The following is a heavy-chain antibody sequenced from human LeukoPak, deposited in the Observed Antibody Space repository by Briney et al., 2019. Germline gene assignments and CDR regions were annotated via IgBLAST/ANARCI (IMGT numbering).Heavy chain of an antibody. CDR3: ARGPGYSSGWYVLSVDY. V-gene: IGHV3-30-3*01. J-gene: IGHJ4*02. Sequence: GGSLRVSCAASGFTFSSYAMHWVRQAPGKGLEWVAVISYDGSIKYYADSVKGRFTTSRDNSKNMLYLQMNSLSAEDTAVYYCARGPGYSSGWYVLSVDYWGQGTLVTVSS. CDR2: ISYDGSIK. D-gene: IGHD6-19*01. CDR1: GFTFSSYA.